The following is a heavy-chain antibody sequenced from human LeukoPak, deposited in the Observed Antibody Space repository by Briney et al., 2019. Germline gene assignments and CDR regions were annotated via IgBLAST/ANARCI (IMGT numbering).Heavy chain of an antibody. Sequence: PAETVALICIVYGGSMSIYHWSWMRQSAGKGLEWMRRMCTDGSTNYNPFHKSRVTMSVDTYKKPFSLRLNSVTAADTAVYYCARQAYGSETNFYPFDYWGRGTLVSVSS. J-gene: IGHJ4*02. CDR1: GGSMSIYH. D-gene: IGHD2-15*01. CDR3: ARQAYGSETNFYPFDY. V-gene: IGHV4-4*07. CDR2: MCTDGST.